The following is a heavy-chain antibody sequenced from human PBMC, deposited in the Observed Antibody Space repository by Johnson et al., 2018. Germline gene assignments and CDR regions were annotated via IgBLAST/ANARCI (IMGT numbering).Heavy chain of an antibody. CDR3: ARDREVQLNMIEAFDI. CDR1: GGTFSSYA. J-gene: IGHJ3*02. CDR2: IIPIFGTA. D-gene: IGHD3-22*01. Sequence: QLVESGAEVKKPGSSXKVSCKASGGTFSSYAISWVRQAPGQGLAWMGGIIPIFGTANYEQKFQGRVKITADESTSTAYMELSSLRSEDTAVYYCARDREVQLNMIEAFDIWGQGTMVTVSS. V-gene: IGHV1-69*01.